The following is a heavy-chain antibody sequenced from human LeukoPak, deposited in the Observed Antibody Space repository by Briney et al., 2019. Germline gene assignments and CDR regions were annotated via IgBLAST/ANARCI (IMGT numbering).Heavy chain of an antibody. J-gene: IGHJ4*02. Sequence: GGSLRLACSVSGFTFSTYVMHWVRQAPGKGLEYVSAISSNGDNTYYADSVKGRFTISRDNSKNTLYLQMSSLRADDTAVYYCVSGTGYWGQGTLVTVSS. CDR1: GFTFSTYV. D-gene: IGHD1-26*01. CDR2: ISSNGDNT. V-gene: IGHV3-64D*06. CDR3: VSGTGY.